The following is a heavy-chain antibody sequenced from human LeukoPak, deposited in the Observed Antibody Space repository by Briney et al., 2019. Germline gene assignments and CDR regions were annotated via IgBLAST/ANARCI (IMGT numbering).Heavy chain of an antibody. CDR2: ISSSSSYI. Sequence: PGGSLRLSCAASGFTFSSYSMSWVRQAPGKGLEWVSSISSSSSYIYYADSVKGRFTISRDNPKHSLYLQMNSLRAEDTAVYYCASSKTMVTPWGQGTLVTDSS. D-gene: IGHD4/OR15-4a*01. J-gene: IGHJ4*02. V-gene: IGHV3-21*01. CDR3: ASSKTMVTP. CDR1: GFTFSSYS.